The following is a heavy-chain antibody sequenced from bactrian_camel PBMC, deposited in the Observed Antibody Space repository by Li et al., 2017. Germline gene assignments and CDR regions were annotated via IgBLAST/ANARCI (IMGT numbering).Heavy chain of an antibody. J-gene: IGHJ4*01. D-gene: IGHD7*01. V-gene: IGHV3S6*01. Sequence: HVQLVESGGAAVQTGGSLRLSCTASGFPFSDRCMGWFRQAPGKEREGVASTDSDGRTTYADSVTGRFTISQDNAKNTLYLQMNSLKPEDTAMYYCAADRYTSGGNCWRRIYEYNYWDQGTQVTVS. CDR1: GFPFSDRC. CDR3: AADRYTSGGNCWRRIYEYNY. CDR2: TDSDGRTT.